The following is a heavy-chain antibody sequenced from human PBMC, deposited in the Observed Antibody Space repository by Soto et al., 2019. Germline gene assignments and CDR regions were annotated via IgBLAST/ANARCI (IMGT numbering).Heavy chain of an antibody. Sequence: QVQLQESGPGLVKPSQTLSLTCTVSGGSISSGGYYWSWIRQHPGKGLEWIGYIYYSGSTYYNPSLKSRVTISVDTSKNQFSLKLSSETAADTAVYYCARLYSSSWYYRWFDPWGQGTLVTVSS. CDR1: GGSISSGGYY. CDR3: ARLYSSSWYYRWFDP. CDR2: IYYSGST. J-gene: IGHJ5*02. V-gene: IGHV4-31*03. D-gene: IGHD6-13*01.